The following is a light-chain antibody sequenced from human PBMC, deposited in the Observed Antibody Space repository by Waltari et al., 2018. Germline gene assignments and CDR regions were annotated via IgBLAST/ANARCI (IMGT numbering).Light chain of an antibody. CDR2: GAS. CDR1: QTVSSN. V-gene: IGKV3-15*01. J-gene: IGKJ1*01. CDR3: QQYNHWPWT. Sequence: MTQSPGTLSASPGERVTLSCRASQTVSSNLVWYKQIPGQPPRVLIYGASTRATGVPARFSGSGSATEFTLTISSLQSEDFAVYVCQQYNHWPWTFGQGTKVEVK.